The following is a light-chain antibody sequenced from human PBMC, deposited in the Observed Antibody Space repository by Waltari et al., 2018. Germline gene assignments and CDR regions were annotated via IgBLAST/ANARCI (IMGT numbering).Light chain of an antibody. V-gene: IGKV1-5*03. CDR2: EAF. Sequence: DIRMTQSPSTLSASDGDRVIISCRASQSISKWLAWYQQKPGKAHKLMIYEAFTLQSVVPSRFSGTASGTYFTLTIRSLQPDDFATYYCQLYNSYSLLTFGGGTKVGIK. CDR1: QSISKW. CDR3: QLYNSYSLLT. J-gene: IGKJ4*01.